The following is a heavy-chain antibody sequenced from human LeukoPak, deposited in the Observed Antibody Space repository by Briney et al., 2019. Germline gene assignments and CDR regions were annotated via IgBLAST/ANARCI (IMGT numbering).Heavy chain of an antibody. Sequence: SETLSLTCAVYGGSFSGYYWSCIRQPPGKGLEWIGEINHSGSTNYNPSLKSRVTISVDTSKNQFSLKLSSVTAADTALYYCARGLGYCSSTSCAEYYYYGMDVWGQGTTVTVSS. CDR3: ARGLGYCSSTSCAEYYYYGMDV. CDR2: INHSGST. J-gene: IGHJ6*02. CDR1: GGSFSGYY. V-gene: IGHV4-34*01. D-gene: IGHD2-2*01.